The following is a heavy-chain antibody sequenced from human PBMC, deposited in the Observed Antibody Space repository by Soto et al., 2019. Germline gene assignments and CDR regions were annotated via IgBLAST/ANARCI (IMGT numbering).Heavy chain of an antibody. J-gene: IGHJ5*02. Sequence: EVQLVESGGGLVKPGQSLRLSCTASEFNFSAYGMSWVRQAPGKGLEWVSSITFSSLYIYYAESVRGRFVISRDDSKNSLFLQMDSLKTEDTAFYYCARSGDVAVGWFDPWGQGTQVTVSS. CDR1: EFNFSAYG. V-gene: IGHV3-21*02. CDR2: ITFSSLYI. D-gene: IGHD3-10*01. CDR3: ARSGDVAVGWFDP.